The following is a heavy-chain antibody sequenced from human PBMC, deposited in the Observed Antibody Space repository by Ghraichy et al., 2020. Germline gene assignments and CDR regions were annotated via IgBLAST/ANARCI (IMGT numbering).Heavy chain of an antibody. CDR3: ARHPYCSSTSCNKDWYFDL. V-gene: IGHV4-59*08. CDR2: IYYSGST. Sequence: SETLSLTCTVSGGSISSYYWSWIRQPPGKGLEWIGYIYYSGSTNYNPSLKSRVTISVDTSKNQFSLKLSSVTAADTAVYYCARHPYCSSTSCNKDWYFDLWGRGTLVTVSS. CDR1: GGSISSYY. J-gene: IGHJ2*01. D-gene: IGHD2-2*02.